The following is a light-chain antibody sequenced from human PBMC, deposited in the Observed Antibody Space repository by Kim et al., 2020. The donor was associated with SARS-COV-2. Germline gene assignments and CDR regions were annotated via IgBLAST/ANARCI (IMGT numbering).Light chain of an antibody. V-gene: IGLV2-11*01. Sequence: QSVTLSSTRTCADVDCYTYLSSSQQHPANAPNLLFYYLTQPPPSVPPRFSSSTSGDAASLATSGLRADDEADYYCCSYAGSFTWVFGGGTQLTVL. CDR1: CADVDCYTY. CDR3: CSYAGSFTWV. CDR2: YLT. J-gene: IGLJ3*02.